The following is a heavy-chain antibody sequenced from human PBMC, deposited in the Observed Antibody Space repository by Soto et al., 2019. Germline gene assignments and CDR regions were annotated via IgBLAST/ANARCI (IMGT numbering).Heavy chain of an antibody. CDR1: GFTVSSNY. CDR2: IYSGGST. D-gene: IGHD3-3*01. CDR3: ASISYYDFWSGYR. Sequence: EVQLVETGGGLIQPGGSLRLSCAASGFTVSSNYMSWVRQAPGKGLEWVSVIYSGGSTYYADSVKGRFTISRDNSKNTLYLQMNSLRAEDTAVYYCASISYYDFWSGYRWVQGTLVTVSS. J-gene: IGHJ4*02. V-gene: IGHV3-53*02.